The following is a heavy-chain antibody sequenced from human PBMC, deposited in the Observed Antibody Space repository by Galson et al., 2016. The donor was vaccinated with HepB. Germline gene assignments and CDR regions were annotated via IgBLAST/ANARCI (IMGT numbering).Heavy chain of an antibody. D-gene: IGHD6-13*01. CDR2: ISAYDGAP. CDR3: GRTHSSGWYAGDK. V-gene: IGHV1-18*04. Sequence: SVKVSCKASGYTFRSYGISWVRQAPGQGLEWMGWISAYDGAPKYAQNFQGRVTMTTDTSTSTAYMELRRLRSDDTAMYYCGRTHSSGWYAGDKWGQGTLVTVSS. J-gene: IGHJ4*02. CDR1: GYTFRSYG.